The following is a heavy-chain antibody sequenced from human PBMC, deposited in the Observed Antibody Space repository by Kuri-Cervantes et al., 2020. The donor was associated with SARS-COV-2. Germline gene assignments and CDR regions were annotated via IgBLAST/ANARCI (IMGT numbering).Heavy chain of an antibody. CDR3: ARHYAFDKFHK. Sequence: SETLSLTCAVYGGSFSGYYWSWIRQPPGKGLEWIGSIYESGDTYYSSSLKSRLSLSVDTSKNQFSLRLTSVTAADTAIYYCARHYAFDKFHKWGQGTLVTVSS. D-gene: IGHD2-2*01. V-gene: IGHV4-34*01. CDR2: IYESGDT. CDR1: GGSFSGYY. J-gene: IGHJ4*02.